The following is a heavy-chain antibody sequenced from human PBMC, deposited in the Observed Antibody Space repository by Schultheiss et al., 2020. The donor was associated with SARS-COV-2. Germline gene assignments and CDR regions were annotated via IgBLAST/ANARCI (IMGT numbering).Heavy chain of an antibody. CDR3: ARLVVVAATPLAIYYYGMDV. Sequence: SETLSLTCAVYGGSFSGYYWSWIRQPPGKGLEWIGEINHSGSTNYNPSLKSRVTISVDTSKNQFSLKLSSVTAADTAVYYCARLVVVAATPLAIYYYGMDVWGQGTTVTVSS. CDR1: GGSFSGYY. D-gene: IGHD2-15*01. CDR2: INHSGST. J-gene: IGHJ6*02. V-gene: IGHV4-34*01.